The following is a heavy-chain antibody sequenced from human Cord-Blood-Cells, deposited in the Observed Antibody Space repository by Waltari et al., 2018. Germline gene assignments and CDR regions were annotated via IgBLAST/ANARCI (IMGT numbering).Heavy chain of an antibody. D-gene: IGHD1-26*01. V-gene: IGHV5-51*01. J-gene: IGHJ3*02. Sequence: YWIGWVRQMPGKGLEWMGIIYPGDSDTRYSPSFQGQVTISADKSISTAYLQWSSLKASDTAMYYCARPKIVGATGGGFDIWGQGTMVTVSS. CDR2: IYPGDSDT. CDR1: YW. CDR3: ARPKIVGATGGGFDI.